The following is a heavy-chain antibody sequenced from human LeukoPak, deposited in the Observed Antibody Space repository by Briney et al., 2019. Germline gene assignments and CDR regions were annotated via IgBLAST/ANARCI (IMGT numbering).Heavy chain of an antibody. D-gene: IGHD6-19*01. CDR2: ISSSSSYI. Sequence: GGSLRLSCAASGFTFSSYSMNWVRQAPGKGLEWVSSISSSSSYIYYADSVKGRFTISRDNAKNSLYLQMNSLRAEDTAVYYCATDFFGIEVAGSWLGAFDIWGQGTMVTVSS. J-gene: IGHJ3*02. V-gene: IGHV3-21*01. CDR3: ATDFFGIEVAGSWLGAFDI. CDR1: GFTFSSYS.